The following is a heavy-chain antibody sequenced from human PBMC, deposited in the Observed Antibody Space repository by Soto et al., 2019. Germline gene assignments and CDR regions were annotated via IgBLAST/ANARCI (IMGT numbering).Heavy chain of an antibody. CDR1: GGSFSSYY. V-gene: IGHV4-59*08. CDR3: ARHVGPVYRSVLY. D-gene: IGHD6-19*01. J-gene: IGHJ4*02. CDR2: IYYSGST. Sequence: SETLSLTCSASGGSFSSYYWSWIRQAPGQGLEWIGNIYYSGSTYYNPSLKSRVTISVDTSKNQFSLKLSSVTAADTAVYYCARHVGPVYRSVLYWGQGTLDTVSS.